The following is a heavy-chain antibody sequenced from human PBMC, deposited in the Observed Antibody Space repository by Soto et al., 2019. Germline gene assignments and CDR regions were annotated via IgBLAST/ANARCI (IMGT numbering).Heavy chain of an antibody. CDR3: ARNVDSSGSGNFDY. CDR1: GGSISSGGYY. D-gene: IGHD6-19*01. CDR2: IYYSGST. V-gene: IGHV4-31*03. Sequence: PSETLSLTCTVSGGSISSGGYYWSWIRQHPGKGLEWIGYIYYSGSTYYNPSLKSRVTISVDTSKNQFSLKLSSVTAADTAVYYCARNVDSSGSGNFDYWGQGTLVTVSS. J-gene: IGHJ4*02.